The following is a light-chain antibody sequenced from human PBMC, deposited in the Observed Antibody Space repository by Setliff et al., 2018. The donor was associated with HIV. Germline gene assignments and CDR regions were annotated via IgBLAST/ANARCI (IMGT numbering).Light chain of an antibody. CDR1: NIGDKS. CDR2: DDS. V-gene: IGLV3-21*03. CDR3: QVFDNSSDHVV. J-gene: IGLJ2*01. Sequence: SYELTQPPSVSVAPGKTARLTCGGNNIGDKSVHWYQQRPGPAPVLVVYDDSDRPSGIPERFSGYNAGNTATLTISSVEAGDEADYYCQVFDNSSDHVVFGGGTKVTVL.